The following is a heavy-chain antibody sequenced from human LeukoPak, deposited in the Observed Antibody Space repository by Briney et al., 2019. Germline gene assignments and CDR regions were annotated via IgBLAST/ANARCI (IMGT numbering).Heavy chain of an antibody. CDR1: GFTFSSYG. V-gene: IGHV3-33*06. CDR2: IWYDGSNK. Sequence: LPGGSLRLSCAASGFTFSSYGMHWVRQAPGKGLEWVAVIWYDGSNKYYADSVKGRFTISRDNSKNTLYLQMNSLRAEDTAVYYCAKDHYGDYGALDYWGQGTLVTVSS. CDR3: AKDHYGDYGALDY. D-gene: IGHD4-17*01. J-gene: IGHJ4*02.